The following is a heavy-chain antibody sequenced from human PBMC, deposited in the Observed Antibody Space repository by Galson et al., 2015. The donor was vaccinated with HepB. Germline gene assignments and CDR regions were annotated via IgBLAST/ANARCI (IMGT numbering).Heavy chain of an antibody. CDR1: GVTVSNNY. Sequence: SLRLSCAASGVTVSNNYMSRVRQAPGMGLEWVSVIYSDGSIYYIDSVKGRFTISRDNSKNTLYLQMNSLRAEDTAVYYCASGRGFWSGYSQDYWGQGTLVTVSS. D-gene: IGHD3-3*01. CDR2: IYSDGSI. CDR3: ASGRGFWSGYSQDY. V-gene: IGHV3-66*02. J-gene: IGHJ4*02.